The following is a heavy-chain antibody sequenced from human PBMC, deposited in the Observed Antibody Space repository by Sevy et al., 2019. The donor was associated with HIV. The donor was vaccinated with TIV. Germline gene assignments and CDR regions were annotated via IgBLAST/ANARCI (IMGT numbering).Heavy chain of an antibody. CDR3: TNYVHY. Sequence: GGCLRLSCAASGFTFNVYEMNWVRQAPGKGLEWVSYISSGFSKSYADSVKGRFTISRDNTKNSLYLQMNSLRAEDTAVYYCTNYVHYWGQGTLVTVSS. J-gene: IGHJ4*02. V-gene: IGHV3-48*03. CDR1: GFTFNVYE. CDR2: ISSGFSK.